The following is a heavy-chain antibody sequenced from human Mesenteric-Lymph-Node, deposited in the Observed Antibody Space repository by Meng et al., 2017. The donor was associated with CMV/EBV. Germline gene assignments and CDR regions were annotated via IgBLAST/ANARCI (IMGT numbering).Heavy chain of an antibody. CDR3: ASTWDFWSGYYGYYGMDV. Sequence: SETLSLTCTVSGGSVSSGSYYWSWIRQPPGKGLEWIGYIYYSGSTNKNPSLKSRVTISVDTSKNQFSLKLSSVTAADTAVYYCASTWDFWSGYYGYYGMDVWGQGTTVTVSS. D-gene: IGHD3-3*01. J-gene: IGHJ6*02. CDR2: IYYSGST. V-gene: IGHV4-61*01. CDR1: GGSVSSGSYY.